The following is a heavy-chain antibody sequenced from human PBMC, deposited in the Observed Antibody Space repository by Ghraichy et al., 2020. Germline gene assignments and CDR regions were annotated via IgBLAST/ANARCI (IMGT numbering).Heavy chain of an antibody. Sequence: GESLNISCAASGFTFSSNSMNWVRQAPGKGLEWVSSITSTSSYIYYADSVKGRFTISRDNAKNSLYLQMNSLGAEDTALYYCVRTYCSSRRCFWGASQNAFDIWGQGTMVTVSS. V-gene: IGHV3-21*01. D-gene: IGHD2-2*01. CDR3: VRTYCSSRRCFWGASQNAFDI. CDR2: ITSTSSYI. J-gene: IGHJ3*02. CDR1: GFTFSSNS.